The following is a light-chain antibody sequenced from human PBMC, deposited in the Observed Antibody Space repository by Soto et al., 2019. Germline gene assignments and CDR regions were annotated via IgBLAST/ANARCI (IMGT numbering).Light chain of an antibody. CDR2: EGT. J-gene: IGLJ2*01. CDR1: SSNVGTYDL. Sequence: QSALTQPASVSASPGQSITISCTGTSSNVGTYDLVSWYQHHPDKAPKLIIYEGTKRLSGISSRFSGSKSGNTASLTISGLQAEDDADYYCCSFAVGAALVFGGGTKVTVL. CDR3: CSFAVGAALV. V-gene: IGLV2-23*01.